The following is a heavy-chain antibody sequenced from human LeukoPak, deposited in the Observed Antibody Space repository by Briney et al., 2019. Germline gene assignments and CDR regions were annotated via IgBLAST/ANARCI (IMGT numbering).Heavy chain of an antibody. CDR1: GGSISGYY. Sequence: KPSETLSLTCTVSGGSISGYYWSWIRQPPGKELEWIGFIYYSGSTNYHPSLKSRVTISVDTSNNRFSLKLTSVTAADTAIYYCARGGNCSGGSCYSFPGASFDHWGPGTLVTVSS. CDR3: ARGGNCSGGSCYSFPGASFDH. J-gene: IGHJ4*02. D-gene: IGHD2-15*01. V-gene: IGHV4-59*01. CDR2: IYYSGST.